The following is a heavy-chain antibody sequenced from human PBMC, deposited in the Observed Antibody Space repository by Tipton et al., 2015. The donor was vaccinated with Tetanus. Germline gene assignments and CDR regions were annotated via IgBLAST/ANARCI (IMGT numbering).Heavy chain of an antibody. CDR3: AKVLGSLYGMDA. CDR1: GFSFTSSW. D-gene: IGHD2-8*02. Sequence: VQLVQSGAEVKKPGESLKISCKGSGFSFTSSWIAWVRQMPGKGLEYMGIIYPGDSQTRYSPSFQGQVTISADRSITTVYLHWSSLKASDTGMYYCAKVLGSLYGMDAWGQGTTVTVFS. CDR2: IYPGDSQT. V-gene: IGHV5-51*01. J-gene: IGHJ6*02.